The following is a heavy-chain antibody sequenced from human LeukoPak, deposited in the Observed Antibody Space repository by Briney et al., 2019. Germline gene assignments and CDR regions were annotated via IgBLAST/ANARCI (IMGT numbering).Heavy chain of an antibody. J-gene: IGHJ4*02. D-gene: IGHD3-10*01. V-gene: IGHV3-23*01. Sequence: WGSLRLSCAASGFTFSSYSMSWVRQAPGKGLDWVSVISGSGGRIYYADSVKGRFTISRDNTKTALYLQMNSLRAEDTAVYYCARAAMVRGVDYFDYWGQGTLVIVSS. CDR1: GFTFSSYS. CDR2: ISGSGGRI. CDR3: ARAAMVRGVDYFDY.